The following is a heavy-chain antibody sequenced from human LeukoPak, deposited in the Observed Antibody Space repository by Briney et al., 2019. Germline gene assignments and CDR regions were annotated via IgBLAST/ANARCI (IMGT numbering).Heavy chain of an antibody. CDR2: INPNSGGT. D-gene: IGHD4-17*01. CDR3: ARTVMPEYGDYIFGY. Sequence: WASVKVSCKTSGYTFTGYYMHWVRQAPGQGLEWMGWINPNSGGTSYAQKFQGRVTMTRDTSTSTAYMELSRLRSDDTAVYYCARTVMPEYGDYIFGYWGQGTLVTVSS. J-gene: IGHJ4*02. V-gene: IGHV1-2*02. CDR1: GYTFTGYY.